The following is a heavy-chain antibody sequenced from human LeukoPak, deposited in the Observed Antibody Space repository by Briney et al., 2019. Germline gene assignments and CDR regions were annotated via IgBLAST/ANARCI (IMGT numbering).Heavy chain of an antibody. D-gene: IGHD5-12*01. J-gene: IGHJ4*02. CDR3: AGGYEWGYFDY. V-gene: IGHV3-30*03. CDR1: GFTFSSYG. CDR2: ISYDGSNK. Sequence: PWRSLRLSCAASGFTFSSYGMHWVRQAPGKGLEWVAVISYDGSNKYYADSVKGRFTISRDNYKNTLYLQMNSLRDEDTAVYYCAGGYEWGYFDYWGQGTLVTVSS.